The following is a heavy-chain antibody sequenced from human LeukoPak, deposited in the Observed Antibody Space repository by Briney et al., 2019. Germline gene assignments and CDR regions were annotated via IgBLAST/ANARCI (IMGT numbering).Heavy chain of an antibody. J-gene: IGHJ4*02. V-gene: IGHV3-23*01. CDR2: IGGSPGYT. Sequence: GGSLRLSCAASGFTFSNYAMSWVRQPPEKGLEWVSAIGGSPGYTYYADSVRGRFTISRDNSKNTLYLQMNSLRAEDTAVYYCAKIGYSSSFDYWGQGTLVTVSS. CDR1: GFTFSNYA. D-gene: IGHD6-6*01. CDR3: AKIGYSSSFDY.